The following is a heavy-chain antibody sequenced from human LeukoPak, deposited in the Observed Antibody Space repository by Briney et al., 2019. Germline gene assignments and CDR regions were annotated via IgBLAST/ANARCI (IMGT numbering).Heavy chain of an antibody. CDR3: AKDRVVPPYYYNYYMDV. V-gene: IGHV3-53*01. J-gene: IGHJ6*03. CDR1: GFSVSTNY. CDR2: IYSGDRT. Sequence: GGSLRLSCAASGFSVSTNYMTWVRQAPGKGLEWVSVIYSGDRTYYADSVKGRFTISRDNSKNTLYLQMNSLRGEDTAVYYCAKDRVVPPYYYNYYMDVWGKGTTVTVSS. D-gene: IGHD2-2*01.